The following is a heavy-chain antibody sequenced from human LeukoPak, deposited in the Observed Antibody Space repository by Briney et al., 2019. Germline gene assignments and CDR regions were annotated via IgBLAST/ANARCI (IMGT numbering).Heavy chain of an antibody. V-gene: IGHV4-59*01. CDR3: ARASGVGYSYGNADF. D-gene: IGHD5-18*01. CDR1: GGSIRSYY. Sequence: SETLSLTCSVSGGSIRSYYWGWIRQPPGKALEWIGYISNSGTTNYNPSLKSRITISVDTRKSQFSLKLISVTAADTAVYYCARASGVGYSYGNADFWGQGTLVTVSS. CDR2: ISNSGTT. J-gene: IGHJ4*02.